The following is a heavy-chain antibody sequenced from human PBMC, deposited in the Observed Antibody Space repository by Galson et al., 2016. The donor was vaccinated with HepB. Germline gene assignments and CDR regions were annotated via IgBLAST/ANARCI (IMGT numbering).Heavy chain of an antibody. V-gene: IGHV4-59*01. CDR2: IYDRGST. J-gene: IGHJ6*02. Sequence: LSLTCTVSGGSISYYYWNWIRQSPGKELEWIAYIYDRGSTKYNPSLKSRITISVDTPKNRFSLKLSSVAAADTAVYYCARGMGNPHYYGLDVWGQGTTVTVSS. CDR1: GGSISYYY. CDR3: ARGMGNPHYYGLDV. D-gene: IGHD2/OR15-2a*01.